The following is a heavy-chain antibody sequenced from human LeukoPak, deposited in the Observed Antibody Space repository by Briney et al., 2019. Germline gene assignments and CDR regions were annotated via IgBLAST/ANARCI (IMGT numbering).Heavy chain of an antibody. V-gene: IGHV3-30*04. Sequence: GGSLRLSCAASGFTFSSYAMHWVRQAPGKGLEWVAIISYDGSNKFYSDSVKGRFTISRDNSKNTLYLQMNSLRAEDRVVYHCASGSYDAFGIWGQGTMVTVSS. CDR3: ASGSYDAFGI. CDR2: ISYDGSNK. CDR1: GFTFSSYA. J-gene: IGHJ3*02.